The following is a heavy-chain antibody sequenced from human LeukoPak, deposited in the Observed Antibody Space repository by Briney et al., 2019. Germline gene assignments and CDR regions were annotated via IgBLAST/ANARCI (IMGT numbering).Heavy chain of an antibody. D-gene: IGHD2-2*01. J-gene: IGHJ4*02. Sequence: ASVKVSCKASGYTFTGYFLHWVRQVPGQGLEWMGWISAYNSNTNYAQKLQGRVTMTTDTSTSTAYMELRSLRSDDTAVYYCARDYCSSTSCRFDYWGQGTLVTVSS. V-gene: IGHV1-18*04. CDR1: GYTFTGYF. CDR2: ISAYNSNT. CDR3: ARDYCSSTSCRFDY.